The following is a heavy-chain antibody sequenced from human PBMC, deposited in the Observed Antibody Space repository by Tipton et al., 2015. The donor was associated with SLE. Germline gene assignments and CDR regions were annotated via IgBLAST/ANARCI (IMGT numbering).Heavy chain of an antibody. D-gene: IGHD3-9*01. CDR1: GDSISSGSYY. CDR3: ARQTGTWWFDP. CDR2: IYTSGST. J-gene: IGHJ5*02. V-gene: IGHV4-61*09. Sequence: TLSLTCTVSGDSISSGSYYWSWIRQPAGEGLEWVGHIYTSGSTNSSPPLKSRVTLSVDTSKNQFSLKLTSVTAADTAVYYCARQTGTWWFDPWGQGTLVTVSS.